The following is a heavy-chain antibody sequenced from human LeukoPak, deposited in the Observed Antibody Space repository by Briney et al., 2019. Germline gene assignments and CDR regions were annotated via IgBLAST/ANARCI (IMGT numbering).Heavy chain of an antibody. CDR3: ARLPPAQWLVRGDDAFDI. CDR2: IYYSGST. J-gene: IGHJ3*02. V-gene: IGHV4-59*08. Sequence: SETLSLTCTVSGGSISSYYWSWIRQPPGKGLEWIGYIYYSGSTYYNPSLKSRVTISVDTSKNQFSLKLSSVTAADTAVYYCARLPPAQWLVRGDDAFDIWGQGTMVTVSS. CDR1: GGSISSYY. D-gene: IGHD6-19*01.